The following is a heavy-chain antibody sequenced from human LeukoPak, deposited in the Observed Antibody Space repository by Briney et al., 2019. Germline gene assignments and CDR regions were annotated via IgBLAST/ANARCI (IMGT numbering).Heavy chain of an antibody. D-gene: IGHD3-22*01. CDR2: ISGSGGST. Sequence: HTGGSLRLSCAASGFTFSSYAMSWVRQAPGKGLEWVSAISGSGGSTYYADSVKGRFTISRDNSKNTLYLQMNSLRAEDTAVYYCAKDPDRLYYYDSSPNFDYWGQGTLVTVSS. J-gene: IGHJ4*02. V-gene: IGHV3-23*01. CDR1: GFTFSSYA. CDR3: AKDPDRLYYYDSSPNFDY.